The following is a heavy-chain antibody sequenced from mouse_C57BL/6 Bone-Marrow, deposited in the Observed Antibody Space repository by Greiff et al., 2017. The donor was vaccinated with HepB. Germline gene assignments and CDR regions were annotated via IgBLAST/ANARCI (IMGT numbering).Heavy chain of an antibody. D-gene: IGHD1-1*01. CDR1: GYTFTSYW. CDR2: IHPNGGST. V-gene: IGHV1-64*01. J-gene: IGHJ2*01. CDR3: ASDYGSSPDY. Sequence: QVQLLQPGAELVKPGASVKLSCKASGYTFTSYWMHWVKQRPGKGLEWIGMIHPNGGSTNYNEKFKSKATLTVDKSSSTAYMQLSSLTSEDSAVYYCASDYGSSPDYWGQGTTLTVSS.